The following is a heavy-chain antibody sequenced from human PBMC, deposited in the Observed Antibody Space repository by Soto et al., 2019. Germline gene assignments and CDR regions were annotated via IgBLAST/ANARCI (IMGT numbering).Heavy chain of an antibody. CDR2: ISASGGST. CDR3: ARAEYSINYYYFYMDV. D-gene: IGHD6-6*01. V-gene: IGHV3-23*01. J-gene: IGHJ6*03. Sequence: EVQLLESGGGLVQPGGSLRVSCAASGFTFSDYAMSWVRQAPGKGLEWVSRISASGGSTYYADSVKGRFTISRDNSKNTLYLQMISLRADDPAVYWCARAEYSINYYYFYMDVWGIGTTVTVS. CDR1: GFTFSDYA.